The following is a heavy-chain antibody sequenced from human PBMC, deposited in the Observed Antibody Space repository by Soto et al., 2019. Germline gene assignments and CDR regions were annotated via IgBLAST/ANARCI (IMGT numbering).Heavy chain of an antibody. CDR2: MYFGGSF. J-gene: IGHJ6*02. Sequence: SETLSLTCTVSGGSISSYYWSWIRQPPGKGLEWIGFMYFGGSFNYNPSLASRVTISVDTSKNQFSLKLSSVTAADTAVYYCARITSGYYYYGMDVWGQGTTVTVSS. CDR1: GGSISSYY. CDR3: ARITSGYYYYGMDV. V-gene: IGHV4-59*08. D-gene: IGHD3-10*01.